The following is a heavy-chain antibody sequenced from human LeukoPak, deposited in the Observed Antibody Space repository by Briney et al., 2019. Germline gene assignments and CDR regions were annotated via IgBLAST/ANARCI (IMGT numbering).Heavy chain of an antibody. CDR2: FDPEDGET. CDR3: ATAQYRSSWNAIEY. CDR1: GYTLTEFS. Sequence: ASVKVSCKVSGYTLTEFSMHWVRRAPGKGLEWMGGFDPEDGETIYAHKFQGRVTMTEDTSTDTAYMELSSLRSEDTAVYYCATAQYRSSWNAIEYWGQGALVTVSS. D-gene: IGHD6-13*01. V-gene: IGHV1-24*01. J-gene: IGHJ4*02.